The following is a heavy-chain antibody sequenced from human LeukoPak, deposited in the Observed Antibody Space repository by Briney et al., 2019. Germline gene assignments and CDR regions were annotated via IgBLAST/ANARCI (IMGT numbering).Heavy chain of an antibody. CDR3: AKDRGGNYLFYLDY. D-gene: IGHD1-26*01. CDR2: ISGSGGST. Sequence: GGSLRLSCAASGFTFSNYAMTWVRQAPGKGLEWVSGISGSGGSTYYADSVKGRFTISRDNSKNTLYLQMNSLRAEDTAVYYCAKDRGGNYLFYLDYWGQETLVTVSS. V-gene: IGHV3-23*01. CDR1: GFTFSNYA. J-gene: IGHJ4*02.